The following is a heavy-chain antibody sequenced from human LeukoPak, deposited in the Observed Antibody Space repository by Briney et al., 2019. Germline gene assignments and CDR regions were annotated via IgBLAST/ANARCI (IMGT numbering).Heavy chain of an antibody. V-gene: IGHV1-46*01. CDR1: GYTFTSYY. Sequence: ASVKVSCKASGYTFTSYYIHWVRLAPGQGPEWMGIINPSGGSTSYSQKFQGRVTMTRDTSTSTVYMELSSLRSDDTAVYYCARSFGSGIEWLKWPDYWGHGTLVTVSP. D-gene: IGHD3-10*01. CDR2: INPSGGST. J-gene: IGHJ4*01. CDR3: ARSFGSGIEWLKWPDY.